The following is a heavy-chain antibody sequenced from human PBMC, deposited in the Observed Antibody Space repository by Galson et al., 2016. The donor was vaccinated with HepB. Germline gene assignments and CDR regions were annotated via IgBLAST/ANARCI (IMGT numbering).Heavy chain of an antibody. CDR1: GDPINSITYY. CDR3: ARRRRRYFDWSLDS. Sequence: TLSLTCTVSGDPINSITYYWGWIRQPPGKGLEWIATIYYSRDTYHNPSLKSRVTTSVDTSKNQFSLKLTSVTAADTAIYYCARRRRRYFDWSLDSWGQGTLVSVSS. V-gene: IGHV4-39*01. CDR2: IYYSRDT. D-gene: IGHD3-9*01. J-gene: IGHJ4*02.